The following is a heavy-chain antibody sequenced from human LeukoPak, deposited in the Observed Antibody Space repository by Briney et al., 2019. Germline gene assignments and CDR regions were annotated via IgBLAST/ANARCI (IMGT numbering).Heavy chain of an antibody. CDR1: GYTFTSYG. CDR2: ISAYNGNT. D-gene: IGHD5-18*01. J-gene: IGHJ5*02. Sequence: ASVKVSCKASGYTFTSYGISWVRQAPGQGLEWMGWISAYNGNTNYAQKLQGRVTMTTDTSTSTDYMELRSLRSDDTAVYYCARLLDTAMVTSYWFDPWGQGTLVTVSS. V-gene: IGHV1-18*01. CDR3: ARLLDTAMVTSYWFDP.